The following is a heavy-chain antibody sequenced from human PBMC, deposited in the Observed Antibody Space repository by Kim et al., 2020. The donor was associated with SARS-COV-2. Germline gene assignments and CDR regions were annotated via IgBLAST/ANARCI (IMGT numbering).Heavy chain of an antibody. D-gene: IGHD5-12*01. V-gene: IGHV3-9*01. CDR3: AKAPFSWLRSAYFDY. CDR2: ISWNSGSI. CDR1: GFTFDDYA. J-gene: IGHJ4*02. Sequence: GGSLRLSCAASGFTFDDYAMHWVRQAPGKGLEWVSGISWNSGSIGYADSVKGRFTISRDNAKNSLYLQMNSLRAEDTALYYCAKAPFSWLRSAYFDYWGQGTLVTVSS.